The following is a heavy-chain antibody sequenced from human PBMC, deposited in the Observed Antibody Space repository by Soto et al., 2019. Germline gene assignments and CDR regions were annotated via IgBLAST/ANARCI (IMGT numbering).Heavy chain of an antibody. Sequence: PGGSLRLSCAASGFTVSSYAMSWVRQAPGKGLEWVSAISGSGGSTYYADSVKGRFTISRDNSKNTLYLQMNSLRAEDTAVYYCAKDPEYNWNDDPPRKFDYWGQGTLVTVSS. CDR2: ISGSGGST. CDR1: GFTVSSYA. J-gene: IGHJ4*02. D-gene: IGHD1-1*01. V-gene: IGHV3-23*01. CDR3: AKDPEYNWNDDPPRKFDY.